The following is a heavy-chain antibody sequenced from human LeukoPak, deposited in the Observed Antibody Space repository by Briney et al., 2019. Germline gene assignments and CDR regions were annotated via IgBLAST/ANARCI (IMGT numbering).Heavy chain of an antibody. CDR1: GGSISSSSYY. V-gene: IGHV4-39*07. CDR3: ARDRTGQQLISRKEYYYMDV. J-gene: IGHJ6*03. D-gene: IGHD4-11*01. Sequence: SETLSLTCTVSGGSISSSSYYWGWIRQPPGKGLEWIGSIHYSGSTNYNPSLKSRVTISVDTSKNQFSLKLSSVTAADTAVYYCARDRTGQQLISRKEYYYMDVWGKGTTVTISS. CDR2: IHYSGST.